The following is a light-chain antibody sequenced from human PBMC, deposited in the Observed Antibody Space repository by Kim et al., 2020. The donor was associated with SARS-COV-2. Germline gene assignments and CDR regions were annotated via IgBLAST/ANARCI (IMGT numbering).Light chain of an antibody. J-gene: IGKJ4*01. CDR2: DAS. Sequence: SPGERATPSCRASQSGSGSHLGWYQQKPGQTPRILIYDASSRVTGISDRFSGSGSGTDFTLTISRLQPEDFAVYYCQQYAASPFTFGGGTKVDIK. V-gene: IGKV3-20*01. CDR1: QSGSGSH. CDR3: QQYAASPFT.